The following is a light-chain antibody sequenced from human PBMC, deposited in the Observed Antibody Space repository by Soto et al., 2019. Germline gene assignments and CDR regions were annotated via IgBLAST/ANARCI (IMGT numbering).Light chain of an antibody. CDR3: TSYEGGNNV. CDR2: EVN. CDR1: SSDVGGYNY. V-gene: IGLV2-8*01. Sequence: QSALTQPPSASGSPGQSVTISCTGTSSDVGGYNYVSWYQQYPGKAPKLMVYEVNKRPSGVPDRFSGSKSGNTASLTVSGHQADDEAEYYCTSYEGGNNVFGTGTQLTVL. J-gene: IGLJ1*01.